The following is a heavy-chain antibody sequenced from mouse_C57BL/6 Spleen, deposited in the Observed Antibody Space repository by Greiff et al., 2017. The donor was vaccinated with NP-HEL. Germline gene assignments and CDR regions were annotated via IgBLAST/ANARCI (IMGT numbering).Heavy chain of an antibody. CDR2: ISSGGDYI. J-gene: IGHJ2*01. CDR1: GFTFSSYA. Sequence: EVKLMESGEGLVKPGGSLKLSCAASGFTFSSYAMSWVRQTPEKRLEWVAYISSGGDYIYYADTVKGRFTISRDNARNTLYLQMSSLKSEDTAMYYCTRAPWSYYFDYWGQGTTLTVSS. CDR3: TRAPWSYYFDY. D-gene: IGHD1-1*02. V-gene: IGHV5-9-1*02.